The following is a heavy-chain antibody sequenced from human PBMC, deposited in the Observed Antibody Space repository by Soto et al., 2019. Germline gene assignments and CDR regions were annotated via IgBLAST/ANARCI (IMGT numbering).Heavy chain of an antibody. D-gene: IGHD5-18*01. CDR2: IYPGDSDT. CDR1: GYSFISYW. V-gene: IGHV5-51*01. CDR3: ARHDTAMVHRFDY. Sequence: GESLKISCKGSGYSFISYWIGWVRQMPGKGLEWMGIIYPGDSDTRYSPSFEGQVTISADKSISTAYLQWSSLKASDTAMYYCARHDTAMVHRFDYWGQGTVVTVSS. J-gene: IGHJ4*02.